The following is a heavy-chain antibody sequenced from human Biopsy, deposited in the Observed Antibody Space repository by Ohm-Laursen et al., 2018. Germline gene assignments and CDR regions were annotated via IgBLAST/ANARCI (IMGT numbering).Heavy chain of an antibody. J-gene: IGHJ4*02. V-gene: IGHV1-24*01. CDR3: AADINVWNVNY. CDR2: FAPENGRI. D-gene: IGHD1-1*01. Sequence: ASVEVSCKVSGYTLTALSMHWVRQAPGQGLEWMGGFAPENGRIVYSQKFQGRVTMTEDTSTSTAYMEVWRLRSDDTAVYYCAADINVWNVNYWGQGTQVIVSS. CDR1: GYTLTALS.